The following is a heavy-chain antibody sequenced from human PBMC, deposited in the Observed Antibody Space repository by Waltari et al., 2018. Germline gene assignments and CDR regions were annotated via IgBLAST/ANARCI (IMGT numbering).Heavy chain of an antibody. D-gene: IGHD3-3*01. V-gene: IGHV3-23*01. Sequence: EVQLLESGGGLVQPGGSLRLSCAASGFTFSSYAMSWVRQAPGKGLEWVSAISGSGGSTYYAQKFQGRVTMTRDTSTSTVYMELSSLRSEDTAVYYCARVLRSCMDVWGQGTTVTVSS. J-gene: IGHJ6*02. CDR3: ARVLRSCMDV. CDR2: ISGSGGST. CDR1: GFTFSSYA.